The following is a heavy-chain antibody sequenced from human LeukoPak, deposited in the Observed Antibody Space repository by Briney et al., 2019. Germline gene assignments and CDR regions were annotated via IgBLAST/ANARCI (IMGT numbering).Heavy chain of an antibody. V-gene: IGHV4-59*01. CDR3: ARVEYSSGSLNAYYYYMDV. D-gene: IGHD6-19*01. Sequence: PSETLSLTCTVSGGSIRSYYWTWIRQPPGKGLEWIGYIYYSGSTNYNPSLKSRVTISVDTSKNQFSLKLSSVTAADTAVYYCARVEYSSGSLNAYYYYMDVWGKGTTVTISS. J-gene: IGHJ6*03. CDR1: GGSIRSYY. CDR2: IYYSGST.